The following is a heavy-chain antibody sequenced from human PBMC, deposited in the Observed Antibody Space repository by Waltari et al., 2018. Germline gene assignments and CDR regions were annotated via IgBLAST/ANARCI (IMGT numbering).Heavy chain of an antibody. V-gene: IGHV3-73*02. Sequence: EAQPMESGGGLLPSGRSLRLSGAGPGFPFIPAESNGDAPASGKGLEWVGHIRTKTNSDATLYGASMNGRVIMSRDDSKNMAFLEMHRLKIEDTGVYFCVVGEFYDATGYPVLDFWGQGTVVTVSS. CDR3: VVGEFYDATGYPVLDF. J-gene: IGHJ4*02. CDR2: IRTKTNSDAT. CDR1: GFPFIPAE. D-gene: IGHD3-16*01.